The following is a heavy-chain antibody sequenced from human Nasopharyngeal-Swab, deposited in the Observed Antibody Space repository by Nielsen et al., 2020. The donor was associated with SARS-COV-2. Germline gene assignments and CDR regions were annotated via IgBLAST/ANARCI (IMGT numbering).Heavy chain of an antibody. D-gene: IGHD2-2*02. CDR3: ARLYISPRRFDP. CDR1: GYSISSGYY. CDR2: IYHSGST. V-gene: IGHV4-38-2*01. J-gene: IGHJ5*02. Sequence: GSLRLSCAVSGYSISSGYYWGWIRQPPGKGLEWIGSIYHSGSTYYNPSLKSRVTISVDTSKNQFSLKLSSVTAADTAVYYCARLYISPRRFDPWGQGTLVTVSS.